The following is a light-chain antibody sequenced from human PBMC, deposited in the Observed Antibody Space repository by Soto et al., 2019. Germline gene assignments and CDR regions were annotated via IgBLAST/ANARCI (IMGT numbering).Light chain of an antibody. CDR1: QSISSY. J-gene: IGKJ1*01. V-gene: IGKV1-39*01. CDR3: QQTYTAPRT. CDR2: GAS. Sequence: DIPMTQSPFSLSASVGDRVTITCRASQSISSYLNWYQQQPGKAPRLLIYGASTLQTGVPSRFSGSGSMTDFTLTISDLQPEDFATYYCQQTYTAPRTFGQGTKVDI.